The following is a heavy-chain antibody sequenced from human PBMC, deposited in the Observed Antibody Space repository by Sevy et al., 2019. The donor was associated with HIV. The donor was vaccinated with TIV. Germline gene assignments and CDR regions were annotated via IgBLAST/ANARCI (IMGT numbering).Heavy chain of an antibody. CDR1: GGTFSSYA. J-gene: IGHJ6*02. Sequence: ASVKVSCKASGGTFSSYAISWVRQAPGQGLEWMGGIIPIFGTANYAQTFQGRVTITADESTSTAYMELSSLRSEDTAVYYCARGVTVGAITGYYYGMDVWGQGTTVTVSS. D-gene: IGHD1-26*01. V-gene: IGHV1-69*13. CDR2: IIPIFGTA. CDR3: ARGVTVGAITGYYYGMDV.